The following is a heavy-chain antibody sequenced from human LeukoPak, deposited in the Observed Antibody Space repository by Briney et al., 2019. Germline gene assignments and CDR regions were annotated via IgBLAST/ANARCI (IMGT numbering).Heavy chain of an antibody. CDR3: AKNLREQQLDSYFDY. Sequence: GGSLRLSCAASGSTFSSYAMSWVRQAPGKGPEWVSGISGSGGSTYYGDPVKGRFTISRDNSKNTVYLQMNSLRAEDTAVYYCAKNLREQQLDSYFDYWGQGTLVTVSS. V-gene: IGHV3-23*01. CDR1: GSTFSSYA. CDR2: ISGSGGST. J-gene: IGHJ4*02. D-gene: IGHD6-13*01.